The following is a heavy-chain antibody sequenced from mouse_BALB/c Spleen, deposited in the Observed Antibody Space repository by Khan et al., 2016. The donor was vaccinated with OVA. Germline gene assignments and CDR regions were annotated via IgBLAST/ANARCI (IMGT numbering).Heavy chain of an antibody. D-gene: IGHD3-2*02. V-gene: IGHV3-2*02. CDR3: ARIQGGDFDY. CDR2: ISYTGNP. Sequence: EVQLQESGPGLVKPSQSLSLTCTVTGYSITSDYAWNWIRQLPGNKLEWMGYISYTGNPTYNPSFKRRISITRDTSKNQFFLQLNFVTIEDTATYYCARIQGGDFDYWGQGTTLTVSS. CDR1: GYSITSDYA. J-gene: IGHJ2*01.